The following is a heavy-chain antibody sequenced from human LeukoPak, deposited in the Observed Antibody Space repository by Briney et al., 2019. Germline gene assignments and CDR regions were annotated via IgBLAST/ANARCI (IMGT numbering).Heavy chain of an antibody. CDR1: GGSFSGYY. J-gene: IGHJ4*02. V-gene: IGHV4-34*01. Sequence: PSETLSLTCAVYGGSFSGYYWTWIRQPPGKGLEWIGEINHSGSTNYNPSLKSRVTISVDTSKNQFSLRLSSVTAADTAVYYCARASGYGDPFDYWGQGTLVTVSS. CDR3: ARASGYGDPFDY. CDR2: INHSGST. D-gene: IGHD4-17*01.